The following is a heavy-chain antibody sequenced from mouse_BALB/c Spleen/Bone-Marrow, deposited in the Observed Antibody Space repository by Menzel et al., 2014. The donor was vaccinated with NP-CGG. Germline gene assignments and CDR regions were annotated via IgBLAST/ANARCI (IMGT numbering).Heavy chain of an antibody. CDR3: ERKGYGNYHYYAMDY. J-gene: IGHJ4*01. Sequence: VQLQQSGAELTKPGASVKMSCKASGYTFTSYWMYWIKQRPGQGLEWIGYINPSTGYTEYNQKFKDKATLTADKSSNTAYMQLSSLTSEDSAVYYCERKGYGNYHYYAMDYWGQGTSVTVSS. D-gene: IGHD2-1*01. CDR2: INPSTGYT. CDR1: GYTFTSYW. V-gene: IGHV1-7*01.